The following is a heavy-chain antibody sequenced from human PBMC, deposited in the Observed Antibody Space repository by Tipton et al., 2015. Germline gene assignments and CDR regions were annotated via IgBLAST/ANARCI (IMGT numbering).Heavy chain of an antibody. CDR3: ARVPYRGGVIDP. Sequence: TLSLTCTVSGGSVSSGTYYWSWIRQPPGKGLEWIGYIYYSGSTTYNSSLKSRVTLSIDTSKNQFSLKLSSVTAADTAVYYCARVPYRGGVIDPWGQGTLVTVSS. D-gene: IGHD1-26*01. CDR1: GGSVSSGTYY. V-gene: IGHV4-61*01. CDR2: IYYSGST. J-gene: IGHJ5*02.